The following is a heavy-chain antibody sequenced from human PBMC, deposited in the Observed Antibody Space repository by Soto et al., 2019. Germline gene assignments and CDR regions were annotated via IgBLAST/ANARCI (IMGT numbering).Heavy chain of an antibody. Sequence: ASVKVSCKASGYTFTSYDINWVRHATGQGLEWMGWINANNGNTNYAQKLQGRVTMTTDTSTSTAYMELRSLRSDDTAVHYWARANQSYLDNWGQAILVTVSS. J-gene: IGHJ4*02. CDR2: INANNGNT. CDR3: ARANQSYLDN. D-gene: IGHD2-2*01. CDR1: GYTFTSYD. V-gene: IGHV1-18*01.